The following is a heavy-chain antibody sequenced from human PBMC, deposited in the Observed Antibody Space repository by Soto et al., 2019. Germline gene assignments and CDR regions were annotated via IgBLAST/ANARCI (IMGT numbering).Heavy chain of an antibody. CDR3: ARGWLRAPWMY. D-gene: IGHD5-12*01. CDR2: ISASSTYI. J-gene: IGHJ4*02. Sequence: EVPLVESGGGLVKPGGSLRLSCAASGFIFSSHTMNWVRQVPGKGLEWVSSISASSTYIYYADSLKGRSTISRDNAYHSLYLQVRSLRAEDTAVYYCARGWLRAPWMYWGQGTLVTVSS. CDR1: GFIFSSHT. V-gene: IGHV3-21*02.